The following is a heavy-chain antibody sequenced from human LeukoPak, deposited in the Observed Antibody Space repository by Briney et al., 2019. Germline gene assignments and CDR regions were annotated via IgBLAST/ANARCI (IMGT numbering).Heavy chain of an antibody. Sequence: SEALSLTCAVYGGSFSGYYWSWIRQPPGKGLEWIGEINLSGSTNYNPSLKSRVTISVDTSKNQFSLKLSSVTAADTAVYYCAGCIAAAGRDYYYYGMDVWGQGTTVTVSS. D-gene: IGHD6-13*01. V-gene: IGHV4-34*01. J-gene: IGHJ6*02. CDR1: GGSFSGYY. CDR3: AGCIAAAGRDYYYYGMDV. CDR2: INLSGST.